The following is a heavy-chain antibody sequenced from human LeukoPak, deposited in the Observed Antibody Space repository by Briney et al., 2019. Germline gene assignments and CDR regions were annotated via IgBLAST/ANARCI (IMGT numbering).Heavy chain of an antibody. V-gene: IGHV3-7*02. D-gene: IGHD3-10*01. CDR3: ARGGTYGSFDY. CDR1: GFTFKTYW. CDR2: IKPDGSEK. Sequence: PGGSLRLSCAASGFTFKTYWMSWVRQAPGKGLEWVASIKPDGSEKYSVDYVKGRFTISRDNAKNSVFLHMNSLGVDDTAVYYCARGGTYGSFDYWGQGTLVTVSS. J-gene: IGHJ4*02.